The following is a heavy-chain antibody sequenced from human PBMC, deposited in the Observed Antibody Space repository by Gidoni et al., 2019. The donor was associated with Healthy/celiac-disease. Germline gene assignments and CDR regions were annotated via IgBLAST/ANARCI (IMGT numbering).Heavy chain of an antibody. CDR3: AKDLGAMVHGVIITS. CDR1: VFTSSSYA. J-gene: IGHJ4*02. CDR2: ISGSGGST. D-gene: IGHD3-10*01. Sequence: EVQLLESGGGLVQPGGSLRLSCAPSVFTSSSYAMSWVRQAPGKGLEWVSAISGSGGSTYYEDSVKGRFTIYRDNSKNTLYLQMNSLRAEDTAVYYCAKDLGAMVHGVIITSGGQGTLVTVSS. V-gene: IGHV3-23*01.